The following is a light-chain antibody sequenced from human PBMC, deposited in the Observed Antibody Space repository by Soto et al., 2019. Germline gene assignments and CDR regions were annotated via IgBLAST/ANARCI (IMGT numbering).Light chain of an antibody. J-gene: IGKJ4*01. Sequence: DIQMTQSPSTLPASIGDRVTITCRASQSITTFLAWYLQKPGKATQILIYDASKLEPGVPSRLSGGGSGTEFTLTISSLQPDDVATYYCKQYSNYKLTFGGGTKVDIX. CDR1: QSITTF. CDR3: KQYSNYKLT. V-gene: IGKV1-5*01. CDR2: DAS.